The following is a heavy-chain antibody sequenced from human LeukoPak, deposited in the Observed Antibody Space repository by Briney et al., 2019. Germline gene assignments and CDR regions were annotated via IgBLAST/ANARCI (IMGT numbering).Heavy chain of an antibody. J-gene: IGHJ4*02. Sequence: ASVKVSCKASGYTFTSYGISWVRQAPGQGLEWMGWISAYNGNTNYAQKLQGRVTMTTDTSTSTAYMELRSLRSDDTAVYYCARHSSPPYSGSYYFDYWGQGTLVTVSS. D-gene: IGHD1-26*01. V-gene: IGHV1-18*01. CDR2: ISAYNGNT. CDR1: GYTFTSYG. CDR3: ARHSSPPYSGSYYFDY.